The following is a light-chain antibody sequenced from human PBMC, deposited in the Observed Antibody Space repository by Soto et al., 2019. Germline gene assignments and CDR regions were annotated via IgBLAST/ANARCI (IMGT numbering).Light chain of an antibody. CDR2: GNS. CDR1: SSNIGAGYD. Sequence: QAVVTQPPSVSGAPGQRVTISCTGSSSNIGAGYDVHWYQQLPGTAPKLLIYGNSNRPSGVPDRFSGSKSGTSASLAITGLRAEDEADYYCQSYDSRSNWVFGGGTKLTVL. J-gene: IGLJ3*02. V-gene: IGLV1-40*01. CDR3: QSYDSRSNWV.